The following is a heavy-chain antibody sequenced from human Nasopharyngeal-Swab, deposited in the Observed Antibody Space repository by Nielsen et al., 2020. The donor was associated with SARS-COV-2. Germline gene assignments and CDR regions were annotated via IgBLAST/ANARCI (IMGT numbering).Heavy chain of an antibody. CDR2: IYYSGNT. V-gene: IGHV4-39*01. D-gene: IGHD6-19*01. J-gene: IGHJ4*01. Sequence: SATLSLTCTVSGASISSSNYYWGWLRQPPGKGLEWIGTIYYSGNTYFNPSLKSRVTMSVDTSKHQFSLNLSSVTAADTALYYCARHSSGWSFDYWDHGTLVTVSS. CDR1: GASISSSNYY. CDR3: ARHSSGWSFDY.